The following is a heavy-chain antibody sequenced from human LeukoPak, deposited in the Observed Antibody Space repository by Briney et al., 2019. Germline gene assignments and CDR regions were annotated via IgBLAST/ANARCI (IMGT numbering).Heavy chain of an antibody. Sequence: GGSLRLSCAASGLTLSRYAMTWVRQAPGEGLEWVSAISASGDSTYYADSVKGRFTISRDNSEDTLYLQMNSLRAEDTAMYYCANTYYFDYWGQGTLVTVSS. CDR1: GLTLSRYA. V-gene: IGHV3-23*01. CDR2: ISASGDST. J-gene: IGHJ4*02. CDR3: ANTYYFDY.